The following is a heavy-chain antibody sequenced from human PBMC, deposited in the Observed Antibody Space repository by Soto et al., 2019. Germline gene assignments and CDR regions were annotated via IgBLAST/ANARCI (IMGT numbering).Heavy chain of an antibody. V-gene: IGHV1-46*01. Sequence: QVQLVQSGAEVKRPGSSVKVSCKTSGYTFTNYHMHWVRQAPGQGLEWMGVINPSGGTTTYAQDFQGRVTMNWDTPTSTVYMALRNLRSEDTTVYYCARTHYDDRGYYYGVIDYWGQGTLVTVSS. CDR2: INPSGGTT. D-gene: IGHD3-22*01. CDR3: ARTHYDDRGYYYGVIDY. J-gene: IGHJ4*02. CDR1: GYTFTNYH.